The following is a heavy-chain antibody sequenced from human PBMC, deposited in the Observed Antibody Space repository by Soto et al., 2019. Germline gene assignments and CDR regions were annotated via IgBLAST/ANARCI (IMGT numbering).Heavy chain of an antibody. V-gene: IGHV4-34*01. CDR3: ARGRRGYSSGWYWFDP. Sequence: PXXTLSLPFAVSGGSFSGYYWSWIPQPPGKGLEWIGEINHSGSTNYNPSLKSRLTISVDTSKNQFSLKLSSVTAADTAVYYCARGRRGYSSGWYWFDPWGQGTQVTVSS. CDR2: INHSGST. J-gene: IGHJ5*02. D-gene: IGHD6-19*01. CDR1: GGSFSGYY.